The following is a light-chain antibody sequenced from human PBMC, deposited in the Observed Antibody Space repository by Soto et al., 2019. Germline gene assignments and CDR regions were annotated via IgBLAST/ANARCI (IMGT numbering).Light chain of an antibody. J-gene: IGKJ3*01. Sequence: EIVLTQSPATLSLSPGEGATLSCRASQSVSRYFAWYQQKPGQAPRLLIYDTSNSAIGIPARFSGSGSGSDFTLTISSLEPEDSSVYYCQQRTNLPLFTFGPGTKVDIK. CDR3: QQRTNLPLFT. CDR1: QSVSRY. V-gene: IGKV3-11*01. CDR2: DTS.